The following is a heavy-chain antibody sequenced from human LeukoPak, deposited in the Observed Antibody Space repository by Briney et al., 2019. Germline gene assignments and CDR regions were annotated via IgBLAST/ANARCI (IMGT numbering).Heavy chain of an antibody. J-gene: IGHJ4*02. CDR3: ARVPPHGYNSWFDY. D-gene: IGHD5-24*01. Sequence: SETLSLTCTVSGGSISSSSYYWGWIRQPPGKGLEWIGSIYYSGSTYYNPSLKSRVTISVDTSKNEFSLKLSSVTAADTAVYYCARVPPHGYNSWFDYWGQGTLVTVSS. CDR1: GGSISSSSYY. CDR2: IYYSGST. V-gene: IGHV4-39*07.